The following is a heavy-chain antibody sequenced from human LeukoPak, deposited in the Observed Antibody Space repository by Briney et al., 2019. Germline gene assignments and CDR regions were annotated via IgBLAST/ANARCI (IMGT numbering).Heavy chain of an antibody. CDR1: GYTFTGDY. J-gene: IGHJ4*02. D-gene: IGHD6-19*01. Sequence: ASVRVSCKASGYTFTGDYIHWVRQAPGQGREWMGWINPNSGVTNYAQKFQGRVTMTRDTSIRTDHMELSRLRSDDTAVYYCAREAVDIAVAGTFDYWGQGTLVTVSS. CDR2: INPNSGVT. V-gene: IGHV1-2*02. CDR3: AREAVDIAVAGTFDY.